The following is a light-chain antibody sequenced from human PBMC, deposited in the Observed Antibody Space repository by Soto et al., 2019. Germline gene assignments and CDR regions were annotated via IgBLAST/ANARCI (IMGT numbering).Light chain of an antibody. CDR3: QQTYSTHRT. V-gene: IGKV1-39*01. J-gene: IGKJ4*01. Sequence: DIQMTQSPSSLSVSVGDRVTITCRASQSIGGFLNWYQQKLGKAPKLLIYAASSLQSGGPSRFSFSGSSPYLTLTISTLQPEDFGTYYCQQTYSTHRTVGGGTKVDSK. CDR1: QSIGGF. CDR2: AAS.